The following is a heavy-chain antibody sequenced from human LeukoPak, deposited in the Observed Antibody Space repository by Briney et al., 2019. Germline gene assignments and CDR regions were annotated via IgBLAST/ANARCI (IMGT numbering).Heavy chain of an antibody. J-gene: IGHJ4*02. CDR1: GFPFSSFA. V-gene: IGHV3-30*04. D-gene: IGHD6-6*01. CDR2: ISYDGSNK. Sequence: GSLEPSCAAPGFPFSSFAMTRVRQAPGKGLEWVAVISYDGSNKYYADSVKGRFTIPRDNSKNTLYLQMNSLRAEDTAVYYCARDREWAARVFDYWGQGTLVTVSS. CDR3: ARDREWAARVFDY.